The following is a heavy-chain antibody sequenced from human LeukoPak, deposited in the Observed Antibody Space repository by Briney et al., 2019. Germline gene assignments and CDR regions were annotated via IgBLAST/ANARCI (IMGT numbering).Heavy chain of an antibody. CDR1: GGSISGYY. CDR2: IYYSGST. V-gene: IGHV4-59*12. J-gene: IGHJ6*03. CDR3: ARGMGYGLSYYYCYMDV. D-gene: IGHD5-18*01. Sequence: SETLSLTCTVSGGSISGYYWSWIRQPPGKGLEWIGYIYYSGSTNYNPSLKSRVTISVDTSKNQFSLKLSSVTAADTAVYYCARGMGYGLSYYYCYMDVWGKGTTVTVSS.